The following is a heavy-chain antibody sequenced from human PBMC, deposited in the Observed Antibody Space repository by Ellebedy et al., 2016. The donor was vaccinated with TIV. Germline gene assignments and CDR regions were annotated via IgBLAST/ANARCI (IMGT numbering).Heavy chain of an antibody. J-gene: IGHJ6*02. D-gene: IGHD3-10*01. V-gene: IGHV4-59*12. CDR1: GGSISSYY. Sequence: SETLSLTCTVSGGSISSYYWSWIRQPPGKGLEWIGYIYYSGSTNYNPSLKSRVTISVDTSKNQFSLKLSSVTAADTAVYYCTGKGPPGGTPYDYYYGMDVWGQGTTVTVSS. CDR2: IYYSGST. CDR3: TGKGPPGGTPYDYYYGMDV.